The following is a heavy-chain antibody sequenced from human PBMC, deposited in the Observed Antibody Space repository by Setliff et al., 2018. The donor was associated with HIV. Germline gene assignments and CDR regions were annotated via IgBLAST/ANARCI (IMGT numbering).Heavy chain of an antibody. CDR3: AKTQTVITVYGPFDT. V-gene: IGHV3-23*01. CDR2: ISGSGDIT. Sequence: GGSLRLSCAASGFSFRSYAVSWVRQAPGKGLEWVSVISGSGDITYYRESVKGRFTVSRDNSNNTVYLQMNSLRAEDTAMYYCAKTQTVITVYGPFDTWGQGTPVTVSS. CDR1: GFSFRSYA. J-gene: IGHJ4*02. D-gene: IGHD4-4*01.